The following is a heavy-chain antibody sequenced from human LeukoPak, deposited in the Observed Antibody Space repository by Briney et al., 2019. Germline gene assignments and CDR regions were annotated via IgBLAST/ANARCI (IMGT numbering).Heavy chain of an antibody. CDR2: IYTSGST. D-gene: IGHD2-2*02. CDR1: GGSISSGSYY. CDR3: ARSRYCSSTSCYIGLGYYYMDV. V-gene: IGHV4-61*02. Sequence: SETLSLTCTVSGGSISSGSYYWGWIRQPAGKGLEWIGRIYTSGSTNYNPSLKSRVTISVDTSKNQFSLKLSSVTAADTAVYYCARSRYCSSTSCYIGLGYYYMDVWGKGTTVTVSS. J-gene: IGHJ6*03.